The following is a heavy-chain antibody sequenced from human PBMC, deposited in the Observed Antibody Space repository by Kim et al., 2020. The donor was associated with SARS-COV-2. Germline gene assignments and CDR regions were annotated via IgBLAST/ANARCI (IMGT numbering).Heavy chain of an antibody. V-gene: IGHV4-4*07. D-gene: IGHD6-13*01. Sequence: SETLSLTCTVSGGSISSYYWSWIRQPAGKGLEWIGRIYTSGSTNYNPSLKSRVTMSVDTSKNQFSLKLNSVTAADMAVYYCARATAAALPFDYWGQGTLVTVSS. CDR1: GGSISSYY. J-gene: IGHJ4*02. CDR3: ARATAAALPFDY. CDR2: IYTSGST.